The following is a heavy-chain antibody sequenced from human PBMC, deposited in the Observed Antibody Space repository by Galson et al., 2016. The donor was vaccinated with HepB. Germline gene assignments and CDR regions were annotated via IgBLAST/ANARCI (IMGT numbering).Heavy chain of an antibody. D-gene: IGHD5-12*01. CDR1: GFTFRSYW. CDR2: LHPNGGDK. Sequence: SLRLSCAASGFTFRSYWMTWVRQAPGKGLEWVAHLHPNGGDKSYVDSVKGRFIISRDNAESLLYLQMNSLRAEDTAVYYCARDGGYFKFDLWGQGILVTVSS. CDR3: ARDGGYFKFDL. V-gene: IGHV3-7*01. J-gene: IGHJ5*02.